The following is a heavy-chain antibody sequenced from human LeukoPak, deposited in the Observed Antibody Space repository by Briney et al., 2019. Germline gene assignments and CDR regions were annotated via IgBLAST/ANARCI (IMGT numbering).Heavy chain of an antibody. Sequence: SETLSLTCAVYGGSFSGYYWSWIRQPPGKGLEWIGEINHSGSTNYNPTLKSRVTISVDTSKNQFSLKLSSVTAADTAVYYCARGDFDYWGQGTLVTVSS. CDR2: INHSGST. CDR1: GGSFSGYY. CDR3: ARGDFDY. J-gene: IGHJ4*02. V-gene: IGHV4-34*01.